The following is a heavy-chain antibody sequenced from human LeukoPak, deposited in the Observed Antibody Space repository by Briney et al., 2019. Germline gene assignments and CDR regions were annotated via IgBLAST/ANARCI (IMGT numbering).Heavy chain of an antibody. V-gene: IGHV4-38-2*02. D-gene: IGHD2-15*01. Sequence: SETLSLTCTVSGYSISSGYYWGWIRQPPGKGLEWIGSIYHSGSTYYNPSLKSRVTISVDTSKNQFSLKLSSVTAADTAVYYCARGRTPGWFDPWGQGTLVTVSS. CDR2: IYHSGST. CDR3: ARGRTPGWFDP. CDR1: GYSISSGYY. J-gene: IGHJ5*02.